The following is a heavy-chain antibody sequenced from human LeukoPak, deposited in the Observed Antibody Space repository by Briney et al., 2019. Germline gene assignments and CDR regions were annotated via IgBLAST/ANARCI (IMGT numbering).Heavy chain of an antibody. CDR3: ARDPLEDIVVVVGRN. D-gene: IGHD2-15*01. CDR1: GFTFSSYA. Sequence: PGGSLRLSCAASGFTFSSYAMSWVRQAPGEGLEWVSAISGSGGSTYYADSVKGRFTISRDNSKNTLYLQMNSLRAEDTAVYYCARDPLEDIVVVVGRNWGQGTLVTVSS. V-gene: IGHV3-23*01. CDR2: ISGSGGST. J-gene: IGHJ4*02.